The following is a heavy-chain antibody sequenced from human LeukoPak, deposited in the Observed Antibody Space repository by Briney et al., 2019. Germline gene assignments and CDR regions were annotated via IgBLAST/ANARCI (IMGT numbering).Heavy chain of an antibody. CDR1: GFTFSSYG. D-gene: IGHD3-22*01. CDR2: ISDNGGRT. J-gene: IGHJ4*02. Sequence: GGSLRLSCAASGFTFSSYGMTWVRQAPGKGLEWVSAISDNGGRTFYADSVKGRFTISRDNSRNTLFLQMNSLRADDTAVYYCAKDSYDTSIWGQGTLVTVSS. V-gene: IGHV3-23*01. CDR3: AKDSYDTSI.